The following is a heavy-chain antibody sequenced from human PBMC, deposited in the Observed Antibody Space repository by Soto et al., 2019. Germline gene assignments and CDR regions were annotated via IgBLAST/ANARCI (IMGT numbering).Heavy chain of an antibody. CDR1: GGSISSYY. CDR3: ARHLGYDSSGYYRNWFDP. CDR2: IYYSGST. D-gene: IGHD3-22*01. Sequence: PSDTLSLTCTVSGGSISSYYWSWIRQPPGKGLEWIGYIYYSGSTNYNPSLKSRVTISVDTSKNQFSLKLSSVTAADTAVYYCARHLGYDSSGYYRNWFDPWGQGTLVTVSS. J-gene: IGHJ5*02. V-gene: IGHV4-59*08.